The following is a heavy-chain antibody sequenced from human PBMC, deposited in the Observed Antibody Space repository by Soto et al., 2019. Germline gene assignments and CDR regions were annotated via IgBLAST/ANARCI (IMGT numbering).Heavy chain of an antibody. J-gene: IGHJ4*02. CDR3: ARDYYDSSGSAYYFDY. V-gene: IGHV4-61*01. CDR2: IYYSGST. Sequence: PSETLSLTCTVSGGSVSSGSYYWSWIRQPPGKGLEWIGYIYYSGSTNYSPSLKSRVTISVDTSKNQFSLKLSSVTAADTAVYYCARDYYDSSGSAYYFDYWGQGTLVTVSS. D-gene: IGHD3-22*01. CDR1: GGSVSSGSYY.